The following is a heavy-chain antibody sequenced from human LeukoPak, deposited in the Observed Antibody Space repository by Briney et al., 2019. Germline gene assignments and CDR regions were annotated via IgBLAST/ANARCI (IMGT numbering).Heavy chain of an antibody. J-gene: IGHJ3*02. CDR1: GGTFNSYG. D-gene: IGHD1-26*01. Sequence: ASVKVSCKTSGGTFNSYGFNWVRQAPGQGLEWMGGIIPIFRTSNYAQKFQGRVTVTTDGSSTTAYMEMSNLGFDDTAVYYCARALVQPSGAFDIWGQGTMVTVSS. V-gene: IGHV1-69*05. CDR2: IIPIFRTS. CDR3: ARALVQPSGAFDI.